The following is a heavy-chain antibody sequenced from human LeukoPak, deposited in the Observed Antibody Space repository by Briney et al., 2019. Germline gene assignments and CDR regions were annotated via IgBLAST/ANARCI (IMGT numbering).Heavy chain of an antibody. V-gene: IGHV1-3*01. CDR1: GYTFTNYA. CDR3: ASEQHGRFDY. D-gene: IGHD6-13*01. Sequence: ASVKLSCKASGYTFTNYAIHWVRQAPGQRLEWMGWINAGNGNTKYSQKFQGRVTITRDTSASTAYMGLSSLRSEDTAVYFCASEQHGRFDYWGQGTLATVSS. J-gene: IGHJ4*02. CDR2: INAGNGNT.